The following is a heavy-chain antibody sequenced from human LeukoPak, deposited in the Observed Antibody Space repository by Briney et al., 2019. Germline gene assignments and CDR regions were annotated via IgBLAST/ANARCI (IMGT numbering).Heavy chain of an antibody. D-gene: IGHD5-12*01. CDR3: ARSEVDIVATVCFDY. CDR1: GFTFSSYA. CDR2: ISGSGGST. J-gene: IGHJ4*02. Sequence: GGSLRLSCAASGFTFSSYAMSWVRQAPGKGPEWVSAISGSGGSTYYADSVKGRFTISRDNSKNTLYLQINSLRAEDTAVYYCARSEVDIVATVCFDYWGQGTLVTVSS. V-gene: IGHV3-23*01.